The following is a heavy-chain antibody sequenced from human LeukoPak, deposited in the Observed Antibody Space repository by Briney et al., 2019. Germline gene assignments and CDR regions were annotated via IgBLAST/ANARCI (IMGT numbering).Heavy chain of an antibody. CDR1: GASLSSGSYY. CDR2: IYHSGSA. CDR3: ARDVYSSSYYFALDV. Sequence: SETLSLTCIVSGASLSSGSYYWGWIRQPPGKGLGYIGSIYHSGSAFYNPSLTSRVTISVDTSRNQFSLEVNSVTAADTAVYYCARDVYSSSYYFALDVWGQGTVVTVSS. V-gene: IGHV4-39*07. J-gene: IGHJ3*01. D-gene: IGHD6-13*01.